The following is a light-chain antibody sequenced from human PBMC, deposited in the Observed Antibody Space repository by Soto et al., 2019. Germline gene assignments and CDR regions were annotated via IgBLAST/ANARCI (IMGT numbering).Light chain of an antibody. CDR1: QSVSSY. CDR3: QRRSDWPST. J-gene: IGKJ4*01. V-gene: IGKV3-11*01. CDR2: DAS. Sequence: EIVLTQSPATLSLSPGERATLSCRASQSVSSYLAWYQQKPGQAPRLLIYDASNRATGIPARFSGSGSGTDFTLPNRSLDPDLFAVYYCQRRSDWPSTFGGGTKVQIK.